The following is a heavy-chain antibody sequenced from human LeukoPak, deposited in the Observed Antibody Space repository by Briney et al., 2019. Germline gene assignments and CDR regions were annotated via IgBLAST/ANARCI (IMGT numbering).Heavy chain of an antibody. CDR1: GFTFSSYN. CDR2: ISSDSSTM. D-gene: IGHD6-19*01. J-gene: IGHJ4*02. V-gene: IGHV3-48*01. Sequence: GGSLRLSCATSGFTFSSYNMNWVRQAPGKGLEWVSYISSDSSTMFYADSVKGRFTISRDNAKNSLYLQMNSLRAEDTAVYYCARGAQWPYWGQGTLVTVSS. CDR3: ARGAQWPY.